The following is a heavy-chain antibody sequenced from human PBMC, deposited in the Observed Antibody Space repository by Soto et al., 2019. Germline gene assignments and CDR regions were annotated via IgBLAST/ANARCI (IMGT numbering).Heavy chain of an antibody. CDR1: GFTFSSYG. CDR2: ISYDGSNK. J-gene: IGHJ3*02. V-gene: IGHV3-30*18. CDR3: AKLAYYYDSSGWAFDI. D-gene: IGHD3-22*01. Sequence: GGSLRRSCAASGFTFSSYGMHGVRQAPGKGLEWVAVISYDGSNKYYADSVKGRFTISRDNSKNTLYLQMNSLRAEDTAVYYCAKLAYYYDSSGWAFDIWGQGTMVTVSS.